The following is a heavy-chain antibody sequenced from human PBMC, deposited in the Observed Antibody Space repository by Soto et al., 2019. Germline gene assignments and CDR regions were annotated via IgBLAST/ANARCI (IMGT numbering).Heavy chain of an antibody. CDR2: IYWDDVK. J-gene: IGHJ4*02. V-gene: IGHV2-5*02. CDR1: GFSLSTSGVG. Sequence: QITLKESGPTLVKPTQTLTLTCTFSGFSLSTSGVGVGWIHKPPGKALEWLIFIYWDDVKRNSPFLKSRHTIPKHPSQNQVLLTITKTDPVDTAPYYCAHLGLAGIPYYFDSWDQRTLVTLSS. D-gene: IGHD1-26*01. CDR3: AHLGLAGIPYYFDS.